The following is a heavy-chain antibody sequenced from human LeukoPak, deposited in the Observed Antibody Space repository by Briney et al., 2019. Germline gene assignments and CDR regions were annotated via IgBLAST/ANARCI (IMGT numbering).Heavy chain of an antibody. CDR2: INSDGSST. J-gene: IGHJ6*03. CDR1: GFTFSSYW. D-gene: IGHD1-20*01. V-gene: IGHV3-74*01. Sequence: GGSLRLSCAASGFTFSSYWMHWVRQAPGKGLVWVSRINSDGSSTSYADSVKGRFTISRDNAKNTLYLQMNNLRAEDTAVYYCARDRRYNWNYHYMDVWGKGTTVTVSS. CDR3: ARDRRYNWNYHYMDV.